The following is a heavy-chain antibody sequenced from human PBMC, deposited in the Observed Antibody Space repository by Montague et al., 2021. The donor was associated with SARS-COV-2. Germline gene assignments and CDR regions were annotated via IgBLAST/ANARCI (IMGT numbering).Heavy chain of an antibody. CDR1: GFTFSNYA. Sequence: SRRLSCAASGFTFSNYAMSWVRQAPGKGLEWVSVIYSGGSSTYYADSVKGRFTISRDNSKNTLYLQMNSLRAEDTAVYYCAKDPYYDFWSGYYFDYWGQGTLVTVSS. CDR2: IYSGGSST. V-gene: IGHV3-23*03. J-gene: IGHJ4*02. CDR3: AKDPYYDFWSGYYFDY. D-gene: IGHD3-3*01.